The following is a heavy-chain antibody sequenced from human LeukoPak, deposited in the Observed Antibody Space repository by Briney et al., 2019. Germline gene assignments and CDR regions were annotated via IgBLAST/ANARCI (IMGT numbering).Heavy chain of an antibody. V-gene: IGHV4-31*03. Sequence: SETLSLTCTVSGGSISSGGYYWSWIRQHPGKGLEWIGYIYYSGSTYYNPSLKSRVTISVDTSKNQFSLKLSSVTAADTAVYYCPRGRGSVYSPMASGGQEPLAPVSS. CDR2: IYYSGST. CDR1: GGSISSGGYY. D-gene: IGHD3-22*01. CDR3: PRGRGSVYSPMAS. J-gene: IGHJ4*02.